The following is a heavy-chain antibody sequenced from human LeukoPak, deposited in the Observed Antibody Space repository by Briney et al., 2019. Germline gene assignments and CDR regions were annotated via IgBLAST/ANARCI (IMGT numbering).Heavy chain of an antibody. CDR2: IYYSGST. CDR3: ARNYYDSSGYNDAFDI. CDR1: GGSISSYY. J-gene: IGHJ3*02. Sequence: SETLSLTCTVSGGSISSYYWSWIRQPPGKGLEWIGYIYYSGSTNYNPSLKSRVTISVDTSKNQFSLKLSFVTAADTAVYYCARNYYDSSGYNDAFDIWGQGTMVTVSS. D-gene: IGHD3-22*01. V-gene: IGHV4-59*08.